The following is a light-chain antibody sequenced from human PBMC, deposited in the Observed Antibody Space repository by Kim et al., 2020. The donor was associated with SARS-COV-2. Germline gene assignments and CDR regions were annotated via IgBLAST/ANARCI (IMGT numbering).Light chain of an antibody. CDR3: LKYNSAPWT. J-gene: IGKJ1*01. CDR1: QDITNS. V-gene: IGKV1-27*01. Sequence: ASVGDRVPIPCRASQDITNSLAWYQQKTGKVPKVLIYAASTLHSGVPSRFSGSGSGTEFTLTINGLQTEDVATYYCLKYNSAPWTFGPGTKVDIK. CDR2: AAS.